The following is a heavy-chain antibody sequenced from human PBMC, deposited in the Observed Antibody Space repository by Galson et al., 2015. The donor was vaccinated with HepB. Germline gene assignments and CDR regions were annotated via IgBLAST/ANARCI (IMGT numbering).Heavy chain of an antibody. CDR1: GFTFDDYA. CDR2: ISLNGGST. J-gene: IGHJ5*02. D-gene: IGHD6-6*01. V-gene: IGHV3-9*01. CDR3: ATGAYGSSGLPWFDP. Sequence: SLRLSCAASGFTFDDYAMHWVRQAPGKGLEWVSGISLNGGSTSYADSVKGRFTISRDNAKNSLYLQMNSLRAEDTALYYCATGAYGSSGLPWFDPCGKGTLVTV.